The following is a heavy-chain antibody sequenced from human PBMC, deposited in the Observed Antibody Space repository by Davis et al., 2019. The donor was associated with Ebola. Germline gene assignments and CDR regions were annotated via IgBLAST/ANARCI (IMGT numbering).Heavy chain of an antibody. D-gene: IGHD3-22*01. CDR3: ARAKKLAMIVVARAYFDY. CDR2: IYYSGST. Sequence: SETLSLTCTVSGGSISSGDYYWSWIRQPPGKGLEWIGYIYYSGSTYYNPSLKSRVTISVDTSKNQFSLKLSSVTAADTAVYYCARAKKLAMIVVARAYFDYWGQGTLVTVSS. CDR1: GGSISSGDYY. J-gene: IGHJ4*02. V-gene: IGHV4-30-4*01.